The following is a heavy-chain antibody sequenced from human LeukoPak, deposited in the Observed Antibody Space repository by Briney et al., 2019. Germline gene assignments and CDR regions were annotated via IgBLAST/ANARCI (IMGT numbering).Heavy chain of an antibody. CDR2: IGISSNKI. V-gene: IGHV3-21*04. CDR3: AKEAIGSYSDY. D-gene: IGHD1-26*01. J-gene: IGHJ4*02. Sequence: GGSLRLSCAASGFTLRSYTMNWVRQAPGKGLEWVSSIGISSNKIYYADSVKGRFIISRDNAKNSVYLQMNSLRAEDTAVYYCAKEAIGSYSDYWGQGTLVTVSS. CDR1: GFTLRSYT.